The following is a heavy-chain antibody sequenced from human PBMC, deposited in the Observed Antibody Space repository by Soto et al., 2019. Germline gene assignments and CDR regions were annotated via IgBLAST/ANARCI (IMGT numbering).Heavy chain of an antibody. D-gene: IGHD1-26*01. CDR1: GYTFTGYY. J-gene: IGHJ5*02. CDR2: INPNSGGT. V-gene: IGHV1-2*02. Sequence: ASVKVSCKASGYTFTGYYMHWVRHAPGQGLEWMGWINPNSGGTNYAQKFQGRVTMTRATSISTAYMELSRLRSDDTAVYYCARLVRKMGDTLNNWFDPWGQGTLVTVSS. CDR3: ARLVRKMGDTLNNWFDP.